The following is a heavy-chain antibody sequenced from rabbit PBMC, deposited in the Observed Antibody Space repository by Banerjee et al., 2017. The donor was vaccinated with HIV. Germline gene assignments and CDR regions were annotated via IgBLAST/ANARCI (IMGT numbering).Heavy chain of an antibody. CDR3: ARNNATGTTYDL. J-gene: IGHJ6*01. CDR1: GFSFSSTYY. CDR2: INTGSSSA. Sequence: QSLEESGGDLVKPGASLTLTCTASGFSFSSTYYMCWVRQAPGKGLEWIGCINTGSSSAYYASWATGRFTISETSSTTVTLRMTSLTAADTATYFCARNNATGTTYDLWGPGTLVTVS. V-gene: IGHV1S40*01. D-gene: IGHD7-1*01.